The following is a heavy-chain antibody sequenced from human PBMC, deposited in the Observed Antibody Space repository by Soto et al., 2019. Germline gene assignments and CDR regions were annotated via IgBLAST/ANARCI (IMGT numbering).Heavy chain of an antibody. CDR3: ATSRSFDY. CDR1: GFTFRSYW. J-gene: IGHJ4*02. Sequence: PGGSLRLSCAASGFTFRSYWMHWVRQTPGKGLVWVSGINSDGSITNYADSVKGRFTISRDNPDNTLYLQMNSLRAEDTAVYYCATSRSFDYWGQGTLVTVSS. CDR2: INSDGSIT. V-gene: IGHV3-74*01. D-gene: IGHD2-15*01.